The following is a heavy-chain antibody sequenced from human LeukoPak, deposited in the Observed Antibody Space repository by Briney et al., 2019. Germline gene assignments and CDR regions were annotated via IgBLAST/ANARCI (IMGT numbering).Heavy chain of an antibody. J-gene: IGHJ6*02. Sequence: GESLKISCKGSGYSFTSYWIGWVRQMPGKGLEWMGIIYPGDSDTRYSPSFQGQVTISADKSISTAYLQWSSLKASDTAMYYCARYMRGSSYNYHGMDVWGQGTTVTVSS. CDR1: GYSFTSYW. CDR2: IYPGDSDT. D-gene: IGHD6-19*01. V-gene: IGHV5-51*01. CDR3: ARYMRGSSYNYHGMDV.